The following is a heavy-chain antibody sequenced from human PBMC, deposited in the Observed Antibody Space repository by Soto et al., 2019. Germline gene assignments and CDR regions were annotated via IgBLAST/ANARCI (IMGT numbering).Heavy chain of an antibody. CDR2: INSDGTTI. V-gene: IGHV3-74*01. CDR3: ARGTQTTVTTRLFDC. D-gene: IGHD4-17*01. J-gene: IGHJ4*02. Sequence: HPGGSLRLSCAASGFTFSSRWMHWVRQAPGKGLVWVSRINSDGTTITYADSVKGRFTISRDNAKNTLYLQMNSLRAEDTAVYYCARGTQTTVTTRLFDCWGQGTLVTVSS. CDR1: GFTFSSRW.